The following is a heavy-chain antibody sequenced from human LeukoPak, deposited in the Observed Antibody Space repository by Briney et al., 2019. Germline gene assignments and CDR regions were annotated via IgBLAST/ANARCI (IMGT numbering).Heavy chain of an antibody. CDR2: ISYDGSNK. D-gene: IGHD6-13*01. CDR1: GFTFSSYA. J-gene: IGHJ4*02. V-gene: IGHV3-30-3*01. CDR3: ARDLWQQNRNFDY. Sequence: PGGSLRLSCAASGFTFSSYAMHWVRQAPGKGLEWVAVISYDGSNKYYADSVKGRFTISRDNSKNTLYLQMNSLRAEDTAVYYCARDLWQQNRNFDYWGQGTLVTVSS.